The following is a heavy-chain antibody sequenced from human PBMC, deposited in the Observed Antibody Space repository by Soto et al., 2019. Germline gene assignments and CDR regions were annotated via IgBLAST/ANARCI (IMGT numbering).Heavy chain of an antibody. D-gene: IGHD3-22*01. CDR2: IYYSGST. V-gene: IGHV4-30-4*01. CDR1: GGSISSGDYY. J-gene: IGHJ4*02. CDR3: ARTYYYDSSGYFGFDY. Sequence: SETLSLTCTVSGGSISSGDYYWSWIRQPPGKGLEWIGYIYYSGSTYYNPSLKSRVTISVDTSKNQFSLKLSSVTAADTAVYYCARTYYYDSSGYFGFDYWGKGTLVTVSS.